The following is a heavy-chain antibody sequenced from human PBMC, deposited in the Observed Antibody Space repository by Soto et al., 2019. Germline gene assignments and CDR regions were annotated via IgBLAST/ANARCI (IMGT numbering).Heavy chain of an antibody. Sequence: PSETLSLTCTVSGGSISNYYWSWIRQPPGKGLEWIGYIYYSGSTYYNPSLKSRVTISVDTSKNQFSLKLSSVTAADTAVYYCARDYGGATTYYYYGMDVWGQGTTVTVSS. CDR2: IYYSGST. J-gene: IGHJ6*02. V-gene: IGHV4-59*12. CDR1: GGSISNYY. D-gene: IGHD1-26*01. CDR3: ARDYGGATTYYYYGMDV.